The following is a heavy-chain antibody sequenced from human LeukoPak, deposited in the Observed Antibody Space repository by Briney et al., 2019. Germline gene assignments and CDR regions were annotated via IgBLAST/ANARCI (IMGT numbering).Heavy chain of an antibody. Sequence: GGSLRLSCAASGFTFSSYAMHWVRPAPGKGLEWVAVISYDGSNKYYADSVKGRFTISRDNSKNTLYLQMNSLRAEDTAVYYCARGTHKYCSSTSCYSVGAYWGQGTLVTVSS. CDR1: GFTFSSYA. CDR2: ISYDGSNK. D-gene: IGHD2-2*01. V-gene: IGHV3-30*01. CDR3: ARGTHKYCSSTSCYSVGAY. J-gene: IGHJ4*02.